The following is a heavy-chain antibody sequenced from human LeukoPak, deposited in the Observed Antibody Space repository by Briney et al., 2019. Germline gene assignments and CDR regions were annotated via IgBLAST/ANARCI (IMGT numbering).Heavy chain of an antibody. CDR3: ASNLGGIAVASDY. D-gene: IGHD6-19*01. CDR2: ISSSSSYI. V-gene: IGHV3-21*01. Sequence: GGSLRLSCAASGFTFSSYSMNWVRQAPGKGLEWVSSISSSSSYIYYADSVKGRFTISRDNAKNSLYLQMNSLRAEDTAVYYCASNLGGIAVASDYWGQGTLVTVSS. J-gene: IGHJ4*02. CDR1: GFTFSSYS.